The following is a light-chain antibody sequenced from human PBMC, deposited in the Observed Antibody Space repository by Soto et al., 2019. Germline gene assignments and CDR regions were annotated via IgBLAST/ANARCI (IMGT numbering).Light chain of an antibody. V-gene: IGKV3-15*01. CDR3: QQSDNWPPIT. CDR2: GAS. CDR1: QSINND. J-gene: IGKJ5*01. Sequence: LMLLYPDNMSVSPGERATLSCRASQSINNDLAWYQHKPGQAPRLLIYGASTRAIGAPARFSGSGSGTEFTLTIVCLQSDDFAVYFCQQSDNWPPITFGQGTRLV.